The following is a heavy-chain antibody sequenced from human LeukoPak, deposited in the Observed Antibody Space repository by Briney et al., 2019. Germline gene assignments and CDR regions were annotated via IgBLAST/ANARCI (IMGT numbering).Heavy chain of an antibody. CDR3: AVLRFLEWLGALDAFDI. D-gene: IGHD3-3*01. CDR1: GFTFSSYG. Sequence: GGSLRLSCAASGFTFSSYGMHWVRQAPGKGLEWVAFIRYDGSNKYYADSVKGRFTISRDNSKNTLYLQMNSLRAEDTAVYYCAVLRFLEWLGALDAFDIWGQGTMVTVSS. V-gene: IGHV3-30*02. CDR2: IRYDGSNK. J-gene: IGHJ3*02.